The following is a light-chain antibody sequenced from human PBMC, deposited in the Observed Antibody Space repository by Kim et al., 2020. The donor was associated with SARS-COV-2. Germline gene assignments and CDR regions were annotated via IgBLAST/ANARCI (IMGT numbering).Light chain of an antibody. CDR3: SSYTSSSTRV. J-gene: IGLJ2*01. Sequence: GQSVTVSSAGTSSDVGGYNYVSWYQQHPGKAPNLMIYDVSNRPSGVSNRFSGSKSGNTASLTISGLQAEDEADYYCSSYTSSSTRVFGGGTQLTVL. CDR2: DVS. V-gene: IGLV2-14*03. CDR1: SSDVGGYNY.